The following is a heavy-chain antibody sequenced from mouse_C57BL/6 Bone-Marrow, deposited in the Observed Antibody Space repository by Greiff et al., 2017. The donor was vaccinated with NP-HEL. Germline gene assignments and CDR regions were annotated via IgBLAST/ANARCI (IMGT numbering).Heavy chain of an antibody. CDR1: GFTFSSYG. D-gene: IGHD1-1*01. CDR2: ISSGGSYT. Sequence: DVQLVESGGDLVKPGGSLKLSCAASGFTFSSYGMSWVRQTPDKRLEWVATISSGGSYTYYPDSVKGRFTISRDNAKNTLYLQMSSLKSEDTAMYYCARQGYYGSSYYAMDYWGQGTSVTVSS. CDR3: ARQGYYGSSYYAMDY. J-gene: IGHJ4*01. V-gene: IGHV5-6*01.